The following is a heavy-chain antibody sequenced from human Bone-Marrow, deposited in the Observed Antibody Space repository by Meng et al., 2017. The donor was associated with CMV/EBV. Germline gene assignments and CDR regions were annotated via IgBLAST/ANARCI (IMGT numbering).Heavy chain of an antibody. CDR3: ARDGGSSWSLYYYNGMDV. CDR1: GDSISSNKW. CDR2: IYHSGST. Sequence: SETLSLTCAVSGDSISSNKWWSWVRQPPGKGLEWIGEIYHSGSTNYNPSLKSRVTISVAKSKNQFSLKLSSVTAADTAVYYCARDGGSSWSLYYYNGMDVWGQGTTVTVSS. J-gene: IGHJ6*02. V-gene: IGHV4-4*02. D-gene: IGHD6-13*01.